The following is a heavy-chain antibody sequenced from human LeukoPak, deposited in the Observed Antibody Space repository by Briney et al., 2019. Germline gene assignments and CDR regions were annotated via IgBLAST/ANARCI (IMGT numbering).Heavy chain of an antibody. Sequence: GGSLRLSCAASGFTFSSYAMSWVRQAPGKGLEWVSAISGSGGSTYDADSVKGRFTISRDNSKNTLYLQMNSLRAEDTAVYYCAKVRREVRGVFYFDYWGQGTLVTVSS. CDR2: ISGSGGST. V-gene: IGHV3-23*01. CDR1: GFTFSSYA. D-gene: IGHD3-10*01. J-gene: IGHJ4*02. CDR3: AKVRREVRGVFYFDY.